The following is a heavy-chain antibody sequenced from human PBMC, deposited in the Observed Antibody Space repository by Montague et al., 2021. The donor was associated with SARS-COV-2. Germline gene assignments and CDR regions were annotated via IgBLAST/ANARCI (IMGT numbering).Heavy chain of an antibody. Sequence: SETLSLTCTVSGGSISSRSYYWGWIRQPPGKGLEWIGSIYYSGSTYYNPSLKSRVTISVDTSKNQFSLKLSSVTAADTAVYYCARQVGTMIVVVIIKLRYYFDYWGQGTLVTVPS. CDR1: GGSISSRSYY. V-gene: IGHV4-39*01. CDR3: ARQVGTMIVVVIIKLRYYFDY. J-gene: IGHJ4*02. CDR2: IYYSGST. D-gene: IGHD3-22*01.